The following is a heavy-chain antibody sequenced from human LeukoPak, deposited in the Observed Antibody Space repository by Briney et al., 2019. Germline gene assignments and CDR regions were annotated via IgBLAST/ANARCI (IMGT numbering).Heavy chain of an antibody. J-gene: IGHJ5*02. V-gene: IGHV5-10-1*01. CDR3: ASAYSSGSVFLS. D-gene: IGHD6-19*01. CDR2: IDPSDSYT. CDR1: GYSFTSYW. Sequence: PGASLQISCKGSGYSFTSYWISWVRQLPGKGLEWMGRIDPSDSYTNYSPSFQGHVTISADKSISTAYLQWSSLKASDTAMYYCASAYSSGSVFLSWGQGTLVNVTS.